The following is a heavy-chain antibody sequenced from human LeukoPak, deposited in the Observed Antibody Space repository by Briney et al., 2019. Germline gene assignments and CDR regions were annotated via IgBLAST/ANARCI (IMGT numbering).Heavy chain of an antibody. CDR1: GGSISSYY. CDR3: ARGSYYYGSGNFDY. CDR2: IYTSGST. D-gene: IGHD3-10*01. J-gene: IGHJ4*02. V-gene: IGHV4-4*07. Sequence: SETLSLTCTVSGGSISSYYWSWIRQPAGKGLEWIGRIYTSGSTNYNPSLKSRVTMSVDTSKNQFSLKLSSVTAADTAVYYCARGSYYYGSGNFDYWGQGTLVTVSS.